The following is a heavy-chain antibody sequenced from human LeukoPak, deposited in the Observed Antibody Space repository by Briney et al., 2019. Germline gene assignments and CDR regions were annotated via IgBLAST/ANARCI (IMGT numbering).Heavy chain of an antibody. D-gene: IGHD3-10*01. V-gene: IGHV4-61*02. CDR2: IYTSGST. J-gene: IGHJ4*02. CDR3: ARGGWFGESPFDY. Sequence: SETLSLTCTVSGGSISSSSYYWSWIRQPAGKGLEWIGRIYTSGSTNYNPSLKSRVTISLDTSKNQFSLKLSSVTAADTAVYYCARGGWFGESPFDYWGQGTLVTVSS. CDR1: GGSISSSSYY.